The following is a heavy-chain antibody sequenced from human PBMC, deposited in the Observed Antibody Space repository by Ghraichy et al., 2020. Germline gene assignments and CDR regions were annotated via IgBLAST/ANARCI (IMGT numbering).Heavy chain of an antibody. CDR2: INSDGIST. D-gene: IGHD5-24*01. CDR3: VRVQRWANENDY. Sequence: GGSLRLSCAVSGFNFTRYWTYYVRQAPGKCLVWVSRINSDGISTNYADSVKGRFTISRDNAKSTLYLQMNSLSAEDTAVYYCVRVQRWANENDYWGQGALVTVSS. V-gene: IGHV3-74*01. CDR1: GFNFTRYW. J-gene: IGHJ4*02.